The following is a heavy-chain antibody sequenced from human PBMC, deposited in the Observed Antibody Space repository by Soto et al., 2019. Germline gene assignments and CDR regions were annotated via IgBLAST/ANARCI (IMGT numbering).Heavy chain of an antibody. J-gene: IGHJ4*02. CDR1: GGSISSGGYY. D-gene: IGHD6-13*01. CDR2: IYYSGST. CDR3: ASSISSWYVSRRGGLDY. Sequence: TLSLTCTVSGGSISSGGYYWSWIRQHPGKGLEWIGYIYYSGSTYYNPSLKSRVTISVDTSKNQFSLKLSSVTAADTAVYYCASSISSWYVSRRGGLDYWGQGTLVTVYS. V-gene: IGHV4-31*03.